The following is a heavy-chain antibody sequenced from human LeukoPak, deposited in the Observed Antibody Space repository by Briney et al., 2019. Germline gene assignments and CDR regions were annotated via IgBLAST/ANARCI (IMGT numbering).Heavy chain of an antibody. CDR1: RFTFSSYG. CDR2: IPYDGNNK. CDR3: VKDGDDSGSYLVY. Sequence: GRSLRLSCAASRFTFSSYGMRWVRQAPGKGLEWVAFIPYDGNNKYYADSVKGRFTVSRDNSKNSVYLQMNSLRAEDTGVYYCVKDGDDSGSYLVYWGQGTLVTVSS. D-gene: IGHD1-26*01. V-gene: IGHV3-30*02. J-gene: IGHJ4*02.